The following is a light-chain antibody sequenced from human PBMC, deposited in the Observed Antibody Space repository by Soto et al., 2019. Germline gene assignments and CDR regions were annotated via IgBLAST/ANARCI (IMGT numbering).Light chain of an antibody. Sequence: EIVLTQSPGTLSLSPGERATLSCRASQSVSSSYLAWYQQKPGQAPRLLIYGASNRATGISARFSGSGYGTDFTLTISSLEPEDFAVYYCQQYATSRTFGQGTTVEIK. J-gene: IGKJ1*01. CDR1: QSVSSSY. CDR2: GAS. CDR3: QQYATSRT. V-gene: IGKV3-20*01.